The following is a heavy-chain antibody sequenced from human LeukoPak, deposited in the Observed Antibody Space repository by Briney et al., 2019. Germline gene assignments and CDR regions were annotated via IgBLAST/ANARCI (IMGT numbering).Heavy chain of an antibody. V-gene: IGHV1-2*02. Sequence: VASVKVSCKASRYTFTGYYMHWARQAPGQGLEWMGWINPHSGDTNYAQKFQGRVTMTRDTSTSTAYMEVSRLRSDDTAVYYCAKDMRSRGYSGYDCFDYWGQGTLVTVS. CDR3: AKDMRSRGYSGYDCFDY. J-gene: IGHJ4*02. CDR1: RYTFTGYY. D-gene: IGHD5-12*01. CDR2: INPHSGDT.